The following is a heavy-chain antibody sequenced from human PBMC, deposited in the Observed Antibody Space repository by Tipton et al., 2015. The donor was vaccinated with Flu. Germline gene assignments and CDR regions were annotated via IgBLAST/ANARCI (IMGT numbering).Heavy chain of an antibody. J-gene: IGHJ6*02. D-gene: IGHD6-13*01. CDR1: GGPISSGGYS. CDR3: ARSTPIAATGWGMDV. V-gene: IGHV4-30-2*01. CDR2: IYHSGST. Sequence: TLSLTCAVSGGPISSGGYSWIWIRQPPGKGLEWIGYIYHSGSTYYNASLKSRVTISVDRFKNQFSLKLSSVTAADTAVYYCARSTPIAATGWGMDVWGQGTTVTVSS.